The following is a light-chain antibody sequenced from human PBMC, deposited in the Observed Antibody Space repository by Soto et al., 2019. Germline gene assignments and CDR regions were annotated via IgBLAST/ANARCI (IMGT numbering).Light chain of an antibody. CDR3: LQYYNPLFA. Sequence: DIVMTQSPDFLTMSLGERATINCKSSQSVLYSSNNKNYLAWFQQKPGQRPKLLIYCAYTRESGVPDRFSGSGSGTDFTLTISSLKPEDVAVYYCLQYYNPLFAFGPGTKVEIK. CDR1: QSVLYSSNNKNY. V-gene: IGKV4-1*01. CDR2: CAY. J-gene: IGKJ3*01.